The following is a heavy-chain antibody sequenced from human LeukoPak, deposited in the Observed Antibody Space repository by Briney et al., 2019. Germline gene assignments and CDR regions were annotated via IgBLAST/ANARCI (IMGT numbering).Heavy chain of an antibody. CDR3: IRDLFDDYSLDY. Sequence: GGSLRLSCAASGFTFSSYSMNWVRQAPGKGMEWVSSINSDSSLMFYAESVKGRFTISRDNARNSLYLQMNSLRAEDTAVYYCIRDLFDDYSLDYWGQGALVTVSS. V-gene: IGHV3-21*01. CDR1: GFTFSSYS. J-gene: IGHJ4*02. D-gene: IGHD3-16*01. CDR2: INSDSSLM.